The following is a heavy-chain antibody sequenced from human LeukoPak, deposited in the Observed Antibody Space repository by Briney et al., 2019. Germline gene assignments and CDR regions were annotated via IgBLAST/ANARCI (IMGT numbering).Heavy chain of an antibody. CDR3: GRGGYCSSTICYAMNAFDI. CDR1: GFNFHIHE. J-gene: IGHJ3*02. Sequence: PGGSLRLSCAASGFNFHIHEMNCVRQAPGKGLEWVSCISSSGTTYYADSVKGRFTISRDNAKNSLFLQMNSLRAEDTAVYYCGRGGYCSSTICYAMNAFDIWGHGTMVTVSS. CDR2: ISSSGTT. D-gene: IGHD2-2*03. V-gene: IGHV3-48*03.